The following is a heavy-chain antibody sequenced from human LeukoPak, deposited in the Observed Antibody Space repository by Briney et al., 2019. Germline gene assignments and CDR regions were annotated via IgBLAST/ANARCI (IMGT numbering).Heavy chain of an antibody. Sequence: SSQTLSLTCTVSGGSISSGGYYWSWIRQHPGKGLEWIGYIYYSGSTYYNPSLKSRVTISVDTSKNQFSLKLSSVTAADTAVYYCARVSYDFWSGYFHFDYWGQGTLVTVSS. CDR3: ARVSYDFWSGYFHFDY. D-gene: IGHD3-3*01. V-gene: IGHV4-31*03. CDR1: GGSISSGGYY. J-gene: IGHJ4*02. CDR2: IYYSGST.